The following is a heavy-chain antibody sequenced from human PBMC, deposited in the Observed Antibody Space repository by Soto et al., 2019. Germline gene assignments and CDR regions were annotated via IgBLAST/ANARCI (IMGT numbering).Heavy chain of an antibody. D-gene: IGHD3-16*01. CDR1: GGPFSDYP. Sequence: QVQLQQWGAGLLKPSETLSLTCAVYGGPFSDYPWTWIRQPPGKGLEWIGEIDHRGDTNYNPSLKSRVALSVDTSKNQFSLKLRSVTAADTAVYYCARGQNRDAYNYVVSRWPFDYWGQGTLVTVSS. CDR3: ARGQNRDAYNYVVSRWPFDY. J-gene: IGHJ4*02. CDR2: IDHRGDT. V-gene: IGHV4-34*02.